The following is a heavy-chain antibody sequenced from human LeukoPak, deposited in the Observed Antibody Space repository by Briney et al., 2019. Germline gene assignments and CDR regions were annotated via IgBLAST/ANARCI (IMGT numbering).Heavy chain of an antibody. J-gene: IGHJ6*03. V-gene: IGHV4-4*09. CDR3: ARGYEMGDYYYYMDV. Sequence: PSETLSLTCTVSGGSISSYYWSWIRQPPGKGLEWIGYIYTSGSTNYNPSLKSQVTISVDTSKNQFSLKLSSVTAADTAVYYCARGYEMGDYYYYMDVWGKGTTVTVSS. D-gene: IGHD5-24*01. CDR2: IYTSGST. CDR1: GGSISSYY.